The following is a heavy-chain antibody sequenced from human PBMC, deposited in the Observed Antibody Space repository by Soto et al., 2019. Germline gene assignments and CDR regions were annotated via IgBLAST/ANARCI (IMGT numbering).Heavy chain of an antibody. D-gene: IGHD6-6*01. CDR3: AKDYPHPSRDAFDI. J-gene: IGHJ3*02. V-gene: IGHV1-18*01. CDR1: GYTFTSYG. Sequence: ASVKVSCKASGYTFTSYGISWVRQAPGQGLEWMGWISAYNGNTNYAQKLQGRVTMTTDTSTSTVYMELRSLRSDDTAVYYCAKDYPHPSRDAFDIWGQGTMVTVSS. CDR2: ISAYNGNT.